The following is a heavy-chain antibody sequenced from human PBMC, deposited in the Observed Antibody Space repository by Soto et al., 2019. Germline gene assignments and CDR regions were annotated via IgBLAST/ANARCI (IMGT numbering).Heavy chain of an antibody. CDR2: MNYSGST. CDR3: ARDKITGLFDY. Sequence: SETLSLTCTVSGGSISSYYWTWIRQPPGKGLEWIGEMNYSGSTNYNPSLKSRVTISVDTSKNQFSLKLTSVTAADTAVYYCARDKITGLFDYWGQGTLVTVSS. V-gene: IGHV4-34*01. J-gene: IGHJ4*02. CDR1: GGSISSYY. D-gene: IGHD2-8*02.